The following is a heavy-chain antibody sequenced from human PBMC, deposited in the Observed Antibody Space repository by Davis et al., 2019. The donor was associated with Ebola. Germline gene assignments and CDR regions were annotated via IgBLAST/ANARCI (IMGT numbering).Heavy chain of an antibody. CDR1: GFTFSSYA. D-gene: IGHD2-21*01. CDR2: ISGSGGST. V-gene: IGHV3-23*01. Sequence: GESLKISCAASGFTFSSYAMSWVRQAPGKGLEWVSAISGSGGSTYYADSVKGRFTISRDNSKNTLYLQMSSLRAEDTAVYYCVGEGGAFDIWGQGTMVTVSS. CDR3: VGEGGAFDI. J-gene: IGHJ3*02.